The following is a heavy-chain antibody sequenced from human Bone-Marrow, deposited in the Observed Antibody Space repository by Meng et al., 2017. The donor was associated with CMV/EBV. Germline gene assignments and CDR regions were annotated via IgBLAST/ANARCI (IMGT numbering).Heavy chain of an antibody. D-gene: IGHD5-12*01. CDR1: GGSISSNNNY. CDR2: ILYSGST. Sequence: GSLRLSCTVSGGSISSNNNYWAWIRQPPGKGLEWIGSILYSGSTNYNPSLKSRVTISVHTSKIQFSLKLSSVTAADTAVYYCARGSGYGSYYFDYWGQGTLVTVSS. CDR3: ARGSGYGSYYFDY. V-gene: IGHV4-39*07. J-gene: IGHJ4*02.